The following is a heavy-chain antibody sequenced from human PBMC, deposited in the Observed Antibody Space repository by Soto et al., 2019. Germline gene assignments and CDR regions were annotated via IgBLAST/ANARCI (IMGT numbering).Heavy chain of an antibody. D-gene: IGHD2-15*01. CDR1: GYTFTSYG. J-gene: IGHJ6*02. Sequence: AAVEVSCKASGYTFTSYGISWVRQAPGQGLEGMGWISAYNGNTNYAQKLQGRVTMTTDTSTSTAYMELRSLRSDDTAVYYCARDPLGGGYCSGGSCYSFLYYYGMDVWGQGTTVTVSS. V-gene: IGHV1-18*01. CDR2: ISAYNGNT. CDR3: ARDPLGGGYCSGGSCYSFLYYYGMDV.